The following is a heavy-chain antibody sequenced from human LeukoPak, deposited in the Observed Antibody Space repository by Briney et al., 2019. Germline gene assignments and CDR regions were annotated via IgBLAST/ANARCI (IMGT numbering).Heavy chain of an antibody. CDR1: GFTFSSYA. CDR2: ISAGGGST. D-gene: IGHD3-9*01. V-gene: IGHV3-23*01. Sequence: GGSLRLSCAASGFTFSSYAMSWVRQAPGKGLEWVAGISAGGGSTYYADSVKGRFTISRDNSKNMLYLQLNSLRAEDTAVYYCAKGDPPTYYDILTGRDYWGQGTLVTVSS. CDR3: AKGDPPTYYDILTGRDY. J-gene: IGHJ4*02.